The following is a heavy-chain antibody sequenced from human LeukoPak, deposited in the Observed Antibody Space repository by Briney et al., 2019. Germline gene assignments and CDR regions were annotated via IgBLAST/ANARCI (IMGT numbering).Heavy chain of an antibody. CDR1: GFTFSSYA. CDR2: ISAGGGST. D-gene: IGHD3-9*01. V-gene: IGHV3-23*01. Sequence: GGSLRLSCAASGFTFSSYAMSWVRQAPGKGLEWVAGISAGGGSTYYADSVKGRFTISRDNSKNMLYLQLNSLRAEDTAVYYCAKGDPPTYYDILTGRDYWGQGTLVTVSS. CDR3: AKGDPPTYYDILTGRDY. J-gene: IGHJ4*02.